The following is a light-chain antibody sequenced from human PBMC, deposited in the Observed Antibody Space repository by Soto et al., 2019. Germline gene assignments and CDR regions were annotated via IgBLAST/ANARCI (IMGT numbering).Light chain of an antibody. CDR3: SSYATSGTYL. CDR1: SSDVGGYNY. CDR2: VVT. V-gene: IGLV2-14*01. Sequence: LPQPACVYGYPGQSITISCTGTSSDVGGYNYVSWYQQHPGKAPKILIYVVTKRPSGVSNRFSGSKSGNTASLTISGLRDGYYSDYCCSSYATSGTYLFGTGTDFTVL. J-gene: IGLJ1*01.